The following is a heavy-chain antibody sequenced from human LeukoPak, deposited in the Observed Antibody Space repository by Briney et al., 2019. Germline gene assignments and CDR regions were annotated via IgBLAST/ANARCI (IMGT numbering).Heavy chain of an antibody. D-gene: IGHD3-22*01. V-gene: IGHV4-34*01. CDR1: GGSFSGYY. CDR2: INHSGST. CDR3: ARGQMPNYYDSSGYSPHFDY. Sequence: AETLSLTCAVYGGSFSGYYWNWIRQPPGKGLEWIGEINHSGSTNYNPSLESRVPILVDTSTNQFSLKLSSVTAADTAVYYCARGQMPNYYDSSGYSPHFDYWGQGTLVTVSS. J-gene: IGHJ4*02.